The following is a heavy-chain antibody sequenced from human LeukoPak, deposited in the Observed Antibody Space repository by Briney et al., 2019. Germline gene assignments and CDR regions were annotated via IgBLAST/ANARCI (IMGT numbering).Heavy chain of an antibody. Sequence: ASVKVSCKASGYTFTSYAMNWVRQAPGQGLEWMGWINTNTGNPTYAQGFTGRLVFSLDTSVSTAYLQISSLKAEDTAMYYCARFYCSSASCYTYDAFDVWGQGTMVTVSS. CDR1: GYTFTSYA. V-gene: IGHV7-4-1*02. CDR2: INTNTGNP. CDR3: ARFYCSSASCYTYDAFDV. J-gene: IGHJ3*01. D-gene: IGHD2-2*02.